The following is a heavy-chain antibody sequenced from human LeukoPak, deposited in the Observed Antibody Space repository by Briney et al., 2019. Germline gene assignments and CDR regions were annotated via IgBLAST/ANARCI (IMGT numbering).Heavy chain of an antibody. V-gene: IGHV4-34*01. CDR3: ARGPRNYGSGSYYKGQFDY. Sequence: SETLSLTCAVYGGSFSGYYWSWIRQPPGKGLEWIGEINHSGSTNYNPSLKSRVTISVDTSKNQFSLKLSSVAAADTAVYYCARGPRNYGSGSYYKGQFDYWGQGTLVTASS. CDR1: GGSFSGYY. D-gene: IGHD3-10*01. CDR2: INHSGST. J-gene: IGHJ4*02.